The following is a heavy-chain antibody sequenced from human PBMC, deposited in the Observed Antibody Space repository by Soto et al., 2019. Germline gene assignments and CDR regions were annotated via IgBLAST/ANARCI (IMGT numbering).Heavy chain of an antibody. V-gene: IGHV1-69*02. J-gene: IGHJ6*03. CDR1: GGTFSSYT. CDR3: ASRTAYDILTGYFRPPYYMDV. CDR2: IIPILGIA. D-gene: IGHD3-9*01. Sequence: SVKVSCKASGGTFSSYTISWVRQAPGQGLEWMGRIIPILGIANYAQKFQGRVTITADKSTSTAYMELSSLRSEDTAVYYCASRTAYDILTGYFRPPYYMDVWGKGTTVTVSS.